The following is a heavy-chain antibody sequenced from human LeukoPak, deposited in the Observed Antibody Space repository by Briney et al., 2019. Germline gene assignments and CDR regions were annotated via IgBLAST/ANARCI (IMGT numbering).Heavy chain of an antibody. CDR2: INHSGST. Sequence: SETLSLTCAVYGGSFSGYYWSWIRQPPGKGLEWIGEINHSGSTNYNPSLKSRVTISVDTSKNQFSLKLSSVTAADTAVYYCARGREVAGLYFDYWGQGTLVTVSS. J-gene: IGHJ4*02. D-gene: IGHD6-19*01. V-gene: IGHV4-34*01. CDR1: GGSFSGYY. CDR3: ARGREVAGLYFDY.